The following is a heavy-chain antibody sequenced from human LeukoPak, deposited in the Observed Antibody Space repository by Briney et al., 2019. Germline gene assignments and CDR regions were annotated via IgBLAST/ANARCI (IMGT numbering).Heavy chain of an antibody. CDR2: ISPSTGGT. V-gene: IGHV1-2*06. D-gene: IGHD5-18*01. Sequence: ASVKVSCKASEYTFTDYYIHWIRQAPGQGLEWMGRISPSTGGTDHAQEFRDKITMTRDTSISTAYIELSRLISDDTAVYYCARGGRSGYRYFDYWGQGTLVTVSS. CDR1: EYTFTDYY. CDR3: ARGGRSGYRYFDY. J-gene: IGHJ4*02.